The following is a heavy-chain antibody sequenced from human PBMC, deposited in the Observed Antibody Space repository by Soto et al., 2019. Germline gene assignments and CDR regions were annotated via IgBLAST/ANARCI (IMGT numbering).Heavy chain of an antibody. CDR3: ARRGDMVRGLIKRYYGMDV. Sequence: SCKXSTGTFSDYNMHWVRQAPGKGLQWVARISYDGITQSYEDSVKGRFTISRDNFKNVLYLQVNSPRAEDTALYYCARRGDMVRGLIKRYYGMDVWGLGTTVTVSS. CDR1: TGTFSDYN. CDR2: ISYDGITQ. V-gene: IGHV3-30*19. D-gene: IGHD3-10*01. J-gene: IGHJ6*02.